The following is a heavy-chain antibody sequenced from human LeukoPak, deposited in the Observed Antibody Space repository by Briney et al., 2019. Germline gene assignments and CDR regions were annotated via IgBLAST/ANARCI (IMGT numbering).Heavy chain of an antibody. V-gene: IGHV3-66*03. D-gene: IGHD3/OR15-3a*01. CDR2: NRDSGEA. J-gene: IGHJ5*02. CDR1: GFRASDYY. CDR3: ARDRAANQDWVEFDP. Sequence: GGCLRLSCAVSGFRASDYYTSGVRQAPGKGRGRGGLNRDSGEAFYADFARGRFAISRDESANTLYLQMNSLRVEHTAVYFCARDRAANQDWVEFDPWGQGTPVIVSS.